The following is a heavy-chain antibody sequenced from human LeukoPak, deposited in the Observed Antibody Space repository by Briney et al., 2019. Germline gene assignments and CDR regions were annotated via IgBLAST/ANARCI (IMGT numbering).Heavy chain of an antibody. J-gene: IGHJ4*02. CDR3: ARDGIYVPSGYFDY. CDR2: ISAYNGNT. CDR1: GYTFTSYG. V-gene: IGHV1-18*01. Sequence: ASVKVSCKASGYTFTSYGISWVRQAPGQGREWLGWISAYNGNTNYAQKLQGRVTMTTDTSTSTACMELRSLRSDDTAVYYCARDGIYVPSGYFDYWGQGTLVTVSS. D-gene: IGHD3-10*02.